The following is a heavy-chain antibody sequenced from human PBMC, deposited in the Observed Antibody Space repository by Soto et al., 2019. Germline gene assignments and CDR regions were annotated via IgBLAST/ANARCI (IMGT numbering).Heavy chain of an antibody. V-gene: IGHV4-61*01. D-gene: IGHD6-13*01. Sequence: QVQLQESGPGLVKPSETLSLTCTVYGGSVSSGSYYWSWLRQPPVKGLEWIGYIYYSGGTNYNPSLKSRVTISVDTSKNQFSLKLSSVTAADTAVYYCAREIVPAAGRVFDYWGQGTLVTVSS. J-gene: IGHJ4*02. CDR1: GGSVSSGSYY. CDR2: IYYSGGT. CDR3: AREIVPAAGRVFDY.